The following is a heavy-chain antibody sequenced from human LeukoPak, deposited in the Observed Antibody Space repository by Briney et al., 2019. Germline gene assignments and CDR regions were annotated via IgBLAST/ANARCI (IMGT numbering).Heavy chain of an antibody. CDR2: IYYSGST. CDR3: ARRGIAAAGGTDAFDI. CDR1: GGSTSSCSYY. V-gene: IGHV4-39*01. J-gene: IGHJ3*02. D-gene: IGHD6-13*01. Sequence: SETLSLTCTVSGGSTSSCSYYWGWIRQPPGKGLEWIGSIYYSGSTYYNLSLKSRVTISVDTSKNQFSLKLSSVTAADTAVYYCARRGIAAAGGTDAFDIWGQGTMVTVSS.